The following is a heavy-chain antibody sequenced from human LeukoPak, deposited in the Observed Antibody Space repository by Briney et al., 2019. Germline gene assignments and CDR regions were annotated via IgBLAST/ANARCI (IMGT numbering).Heavy chain of an antibody. CDR2: ITWNSDTI. D-gene: IGHD2-15*01. J-gene: IGHJ3*02. Sequence: PGRTLRLSCAASGFTFDDYVMHWVRQAPGRGLEWVSGITWNSDTIAYADSVKGRFTISRDNAKNSLYLQMNSLRAEDTALYYCAKDTPGWPAFDIWGQGTMVTVSS. V-gene: IGHV3-9*01. CDR3: AKDTPGWPAFDI. CDR1: GFTFDDYV.